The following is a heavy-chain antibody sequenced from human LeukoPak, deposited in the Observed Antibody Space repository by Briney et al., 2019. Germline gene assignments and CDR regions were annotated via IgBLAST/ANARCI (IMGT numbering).Heavy chain of an antibody. Sequence: ASVKVSCKASGYTFANFGITWVRQAPGQGLEWMGWISVYNGNTNYAQNLQGRVTLTTDTSMSTAYMEVRSLRSDDTALYYCARTCSSSSCYMVHWGQGTLVTVSS. CDR3: ARTCSSSSCYMVH. J-gene: IGHJ4*02. CDR1: GYTFANFG. CDR2: ISVYNGNT. V-gene: IGHV1-18*01. D-gene: IGHD2-2*02.